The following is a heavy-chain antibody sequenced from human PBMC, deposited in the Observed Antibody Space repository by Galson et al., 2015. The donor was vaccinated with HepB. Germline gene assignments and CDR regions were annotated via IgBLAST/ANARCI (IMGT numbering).Heavy chain of an antibody. D-gene: IGHD6-19*01. J-gene: IGHJ4*02. CDR3: AKELGYSSGRVIDY. CDR1: GFTFSTYG. V-gene: IGHV3-30*18. Sequence: SLRLPCAASGFTFSTYGMHWVRQAPGKGLEWVAVISYDGSNKYYADSVKGRFTISRDNSKNTLYLQMNSLRAEDTAVYYCAKELGYSSGRVIDYWGQGTLVTVSS. CDR2: ISYDGSNK.